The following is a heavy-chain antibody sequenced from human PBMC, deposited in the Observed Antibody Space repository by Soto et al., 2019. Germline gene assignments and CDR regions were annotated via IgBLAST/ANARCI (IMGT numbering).Heavy chain of an antibody. CDR1: GDSIRNAGSS. D-gene: IGHD7-27*01. J-gene: IGHJ5*02. CDR3: ARVGNLRWSDP. CDR2: IYNSGSA. Sequence: PSETLSLTCTVSGDSIRNAGSSWSWVRQAPGKGLEGIGYIYNSGSAFYNPSLRSRVTISIDLSKNQFSLNLTSVTAADTAVYYCARVGNLRWSDPWGQGTPVTVSS. V-gene: IGHV4-30-2*01.